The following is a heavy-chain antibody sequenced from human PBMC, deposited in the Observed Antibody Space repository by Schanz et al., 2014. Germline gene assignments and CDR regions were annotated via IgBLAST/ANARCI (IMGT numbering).Heavy chain of an antibody. CDR2: INAANGNT. CDR3: ARVQDDILTGSEYYYGMDV. V-gene: IGHV1-18*04. D-gene: IGHD3-9*01. Sequence: QVQLVQSGAEVKKPGSSVKVSCKASGYTFVSYSMHWVRQAPGQRLEWMGWINAANGNTNYAQKLQGRVTMTTDTSTSTAYMELRSLRSDDTAVYYCARVQDDILTGSEYYYGMDVWGQGTTVTVSS. CDR1: GYTFVSYS. J-gene: IGHJ6*02.